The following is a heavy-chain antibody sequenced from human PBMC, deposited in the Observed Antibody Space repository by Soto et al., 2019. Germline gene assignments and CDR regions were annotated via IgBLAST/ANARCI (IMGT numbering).Heavy chain of an antibody. CDR2: IWYDGSNK. V-gene: IGHV3-33*01. CDR3: ARDYTPNRGPAYYFDY. CDR1: GFTFSSYG. Sequence: PGGSLRLSCAASGFTFSSYGMHWVRQAPGKGLEWVAVIWYDGSNKYYADSVKGRFTISRDNSKNTLYLQMNSLRAEDTAVYYCARDYTPNRGPAYYFDYWGQGTLVTVSS. D-gene: IGHD3-10*01. J-gene: IGHJ4*02.